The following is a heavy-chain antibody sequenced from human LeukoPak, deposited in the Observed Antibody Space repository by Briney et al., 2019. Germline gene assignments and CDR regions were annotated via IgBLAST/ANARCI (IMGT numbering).Heavy chain of an antibody. V-gene: IGHV1-18*01. CDR2: ISAYNGNT. J-gene: IGHJ4*02. CDR1: GYTFTSYG. D-gene: IGHD2-2*01. CDR3: ARVGVPAVNFPGGY. Sequence: ASVKVFCKASGYTFTSYGISRVRQAPGQGLEWMGWISAYNGNTNYAQKLQGRVTMTTDTSTSTAYMELRSLRSDDTAVYYCARVGVPAVNFPGGYWGQGTLVTVSS.